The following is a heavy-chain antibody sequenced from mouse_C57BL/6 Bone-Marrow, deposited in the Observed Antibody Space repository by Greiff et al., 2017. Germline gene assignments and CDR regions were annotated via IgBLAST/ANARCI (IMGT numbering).Heavy chain of an antibody. V-gene: IGHV1-64*01. CDR3: ARSYYGTDYFDY. D-gene: IGHD1-1*01. J-gene: IGHJ2*01. Sequence: VKLQQPGAELVKPGASVKLSCKASGYTFTSYWMHWVKQRPGQGLEWIGMIHPNSGSTNYNEKFKSKATLTVDKSSSTAYMQLSSLTSEDSAVYYCARSYYGTDYFDYWGQGTTLTVSS. CDR2: IHPNSGST. CDR1: GYTFTSYW.